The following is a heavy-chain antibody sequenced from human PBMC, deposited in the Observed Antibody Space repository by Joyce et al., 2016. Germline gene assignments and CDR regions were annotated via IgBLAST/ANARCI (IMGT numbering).Heavy chain of an antibody. CDR1: EYTFDAYY. CDR3: AKTFGQYCSSTTCYQYFEK. CDR2: VNPNSGGT. J-gene: IGHJ1*01. V-gene: IGHV1-2*02. D-gene: IGHD2-2*01. Sequence: QVQLVQSGAELKKPGASVKVSCKAFEYTFDAYYIHWVRQAPGQGLEWMGWVNPNSGGTDSAQKFRGRLSMTRDTSISTAYMELSSLRSDDTAVYYCAKTFGQYCSSTTCYQYFEKWGQGTLVTVSS.